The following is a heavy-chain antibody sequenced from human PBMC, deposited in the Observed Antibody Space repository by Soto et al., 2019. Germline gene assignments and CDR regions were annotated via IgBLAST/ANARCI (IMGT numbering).Heavy chain of an antibody. J-gene: IGHJ6*02. Sequence: GGSLRLSCAASGFTVSSNYMHWVRQAPGKGLEWVAVISYDGSNKYYADSVKGRFTISRDNSKNTLYLQMNSLRAEDTAVYYCAKDLEQDYYYYYGMDVWGQGTTVTVSS. CDR3: AKDLEQDYYYYYGMDV. V-gene: IGHV3-30*18. CDR1: GFTVSSNY. CDR2: ISYDGSNK.